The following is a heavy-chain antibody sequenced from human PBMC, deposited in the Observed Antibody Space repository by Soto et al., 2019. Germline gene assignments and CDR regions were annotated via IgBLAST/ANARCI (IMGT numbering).Heavy chain of an antibody. CDR1: GGSISSSNW. CDR2: IYHSGST. J-gene: IGHJ6*02. CDR3: ARDRLTMVRGVIYYYYGMDV. V-gene: IGHV4-4*02. Sequence: TLSLSCAVSGGSISSSNWWSWVRRPPGKGLEWIGEIYHSGSTNYNPSLKSRVTISVDKSKNQFSLKLSSVTAADTAVYYCARDRLTMVRGVIYYYYGMDVWGQGTTVTVSS. D-gene: IGHD3-10*01.